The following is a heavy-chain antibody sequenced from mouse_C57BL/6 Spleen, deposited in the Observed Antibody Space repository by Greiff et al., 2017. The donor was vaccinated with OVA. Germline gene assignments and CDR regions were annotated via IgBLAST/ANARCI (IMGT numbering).Heavy chain of an antibody. CDR2: IYPGSGNT. D-gene: IGHD1-1*01. Sequence: QVQLQQSGPELVKPGASVKISCKASGYSFTSYYIHWVKQRPGQGLEWIGWIYPGSGNTKYNEKFKGKATLTADTSSSTAYMQLSSLTSEDAAVYYCAGGHYYGSSPAWFAYWGQGTLVTVSA. V-gene: IGHV1-66*01. CDR1: GYSFTSYY. J-gene: IGHJ3*01. CDR3: AGGHYYGSSPAWFAY.